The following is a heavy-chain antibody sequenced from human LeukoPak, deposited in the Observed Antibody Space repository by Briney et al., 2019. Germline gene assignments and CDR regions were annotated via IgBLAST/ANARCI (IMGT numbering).Heavy chain of an antibody. CDR3: AKSLAFAATGGGMDV. V-gene: IGHV3-30*18. CDR2: ISYDGSNK. D-gene: IGHD2-15*01. Sequence: GGSLRLSCAASGFTFSSYGMHWVRQAPGKGLEWVAVISYDGSNKYYADSVKGRFTISRDNSKNTLYLQMNSLRAEDTAVYYCAKSLAFAATGGGMDVWGQGTTVTVSS. CDR1: GFTFSSYG. J-gene: IGHJ6*02.